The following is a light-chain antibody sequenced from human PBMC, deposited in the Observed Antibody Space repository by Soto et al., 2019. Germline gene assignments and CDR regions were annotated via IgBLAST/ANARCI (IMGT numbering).Light chain of an antibody. J-gene: IGKJ5*01. CDR1: QGISSY. CDR2: AAS. V-gene: IGKV1-9*01. Sequence: DIQWTPSPAFLSASVRDRVTITCRASQGISSYLALYQQKPGKAPKLLIYAASTLQSGVPSRFSGSGSGTEFTLTISRLQPEDFATYYCQQLNSYPITVGQGTRLEIK. CDR3: QQLNSYPIT.